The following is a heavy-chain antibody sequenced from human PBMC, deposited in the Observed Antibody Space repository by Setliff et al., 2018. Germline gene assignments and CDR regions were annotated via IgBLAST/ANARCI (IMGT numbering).Heavy chain of an antibody. CDR1: GGSISSYY. D-gene: IGHD3-10*01. Sequence: PSETLSLTCTVSGGSISSYYWIWIRQPPGKGLEWIGYIYSSGRTNYNPSLKSRVTLSVDTSNNQFSLKVSSVTAADTAVYYCARHVGSRGRGYNYYYYYMDVWGKGTTVTVSS. CDR3: ARHVGSRGRGYNYYYYYMDV. CDR2: IYSSGRT. J-gene: IGHJ6*03. V-gene: IGHV4-59*08.